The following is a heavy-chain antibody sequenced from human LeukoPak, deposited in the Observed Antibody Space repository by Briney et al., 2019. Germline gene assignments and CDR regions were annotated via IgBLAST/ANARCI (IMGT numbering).Heavy chain of an antibody. J-gene: IGHJ4*02. Sequence: SETLSLTCAVYGGSFSGYYWSWIRQPPGKGLEWIGEINHSGSTNYNPSLKSRVTISVNTSKNQFSLKLSSVTAADTAVYYCARDCGKGFGYWGQGTLVTVSS. D-gene: IGHD1-26*01. CDR3: ARDCGKGFGY. CDR1: GGSFSGYY. CDR2: INHSGST. V-gene: IGHV4-34*01.